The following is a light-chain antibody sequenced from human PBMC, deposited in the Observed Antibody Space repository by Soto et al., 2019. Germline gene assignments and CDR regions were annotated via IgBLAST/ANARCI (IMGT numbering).Light chain of an antibody. CDR3: QSYDSSLSVYV. V-gene: IGLV1-40*01. J-gene: IGLJ7*01. CDR1: SSNIGAGYD. Sequence: QAVVTQPPSVSGAPGQRVTISCTGSSSNIGAGYDVHWYQQLPGTVPKLLIYGDTNRPSGVPDRFSGSKSGTSASLAITGLQAEDEADYYCQSYDSSLSVYVFGTGTQLTVL. CDR2: GDT.